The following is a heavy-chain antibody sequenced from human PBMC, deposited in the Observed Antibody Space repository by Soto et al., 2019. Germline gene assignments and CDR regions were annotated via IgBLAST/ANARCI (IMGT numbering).Heavy chain of an antibody. Sequence: QITLKESGPTLVKPTQTLTLTCTFSGFSLSTSGVGVGWIRQPPGKALEWLALIYWDDDKSYSPSLKSRLTITKDTSKNQVVLTMTNMDPVDTATYYCAQTMAPRIIDYWGQGTLVTVSS. CDR3: AQTMAPRIIDY. D-gene: IGHD1-1*01. CDR1: GFSLSTSGVG. J-gene: IGHJ4*02. V-gene: IGHV2-5*02. CDR2: IYWDDDK.